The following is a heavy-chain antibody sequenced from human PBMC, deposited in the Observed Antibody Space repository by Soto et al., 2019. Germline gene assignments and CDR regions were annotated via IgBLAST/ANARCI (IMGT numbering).Heavy chain of an antibody. CDR1: GFTFSSYA. Sequence: PGGSLRLSCAASGFTFSSYAMHWVRQAPGKGLEWVAVISYDGSNKYYADSVKGRFTISRDNSKNTLYLQMNSLRAEDTAVYYCARDRSRPGYDILTGYYMRYYYYGMDVWGQGTTVTVSS. J-gene: IGHJ6*02. CDR3: ARDRSRPGYDILTGYYMRYYYYGMDV. CDR2: ISYDGSNK. V-gene: IGHV3-30-3*01. D-gene: IGHD3-9*01.